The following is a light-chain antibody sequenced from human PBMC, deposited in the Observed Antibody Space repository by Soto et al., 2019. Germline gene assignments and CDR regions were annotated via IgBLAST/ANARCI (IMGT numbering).Light chain of an antibody. V-gene: IGKV3-11*01. CDR3: QQRKDWPLT. CDR2: DGF. J-gene: IGKJ4*01. Sequence: EIVLTQSPATLSLSPGERATLSCRASQTIDNYLHWYQQKPGQAPRLLIYDGFYRAAGVPARFSGVGSGTDFTLTISSLDPEDFAFYYCQQRKDWPLTFGGGTRVEI. CDR1: QTIDNY.